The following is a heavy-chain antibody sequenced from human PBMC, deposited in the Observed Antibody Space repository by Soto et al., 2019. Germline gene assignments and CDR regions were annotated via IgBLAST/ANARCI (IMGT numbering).Heavy chain of an antibody. CDR3: ARGKYYDFWSGYYGSGPFDY. CDR1: GGSFSGYY. J-gene: IGHJ4*02. Sequence: PSETLSLTCAVYGGSFSGYYWSWIRQPPGKGLEWIGEINHSGSTNYNPSLKSRVTISVDTSKNQFSLKLSSVTAADTAVYYCARGKYYDFWSGYYGSGPFDYWGQGTLVTVSS. CDR2: INHSGST. D-gene: IGHD3-3*01. V-gene: IGHV4-34*01.